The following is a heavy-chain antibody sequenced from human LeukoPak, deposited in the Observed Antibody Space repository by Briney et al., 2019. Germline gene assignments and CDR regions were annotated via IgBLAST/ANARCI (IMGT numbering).Heavy chain of an antibody. CDR1: GFTFSRFA. V-gene: IGHV3-21*05. CDR2: INTDSSDI. Sequence: PGGSLRLSCAASGFTFSRFAMKWVRQAPGKGLEWISYINTDSSDIHYADSVKGRFTISRDNARNTLFLQLSSLRAEDSAVYYCARDTFQPGLIDSWGQGTLVTVSS. D-gene: IGHD2-2*01. CDR3: ARDTFQPGLIDS. J-gene: IGHJ4*02.